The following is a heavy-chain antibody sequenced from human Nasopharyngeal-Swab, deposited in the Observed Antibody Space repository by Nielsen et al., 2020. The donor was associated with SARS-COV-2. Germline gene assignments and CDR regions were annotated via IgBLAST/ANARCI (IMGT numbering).Heavy chain of an antibody. CDR1: GFTFSDYY. CDR3: ARGPSSSRFDP. V-gene: IGHV3-11*01. J-gene: IGHJ5*02. Sequence: GASLKISCVGSGFTFSDYYMSGIRQAPGKGLEWVSYISDSGTTMYADSVKGRFTISRDNARKSVYLQLNSLRAEDTAVYYCARGPSSSRFDPWGQGSLVTVSS. CDR2: ISDSGTTM. D-gene: IGHD6-13*01.